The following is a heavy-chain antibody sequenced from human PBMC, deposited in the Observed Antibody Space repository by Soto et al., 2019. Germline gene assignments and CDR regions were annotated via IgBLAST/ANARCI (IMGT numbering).Heavy chain of an antibody. CDR3: ARGPHYYGSGSYDPFDMDV. CDR1: GGSFSGYY. Sequence: SETLSLTCAVYGGSFSGYYWSWIRQPPGKGLEWIGEINHSGSTNYNPSLKSRVTISVDTSKNQFSLKLSSVTAADTAVYYCARGPHYYGSGSYDPFDMDVWGQGTTVTVSS. V-gene: IGHV4-34*01. CDR2: INHSGST. J-gene: IGHJ6*02. D-gene: IGHD3-10*01.